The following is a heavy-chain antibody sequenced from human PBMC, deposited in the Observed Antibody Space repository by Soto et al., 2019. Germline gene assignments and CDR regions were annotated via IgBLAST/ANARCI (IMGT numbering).Heavy chain of an antibody. Sequence: GGSLRLSCEASGFTFSNAWMSWVRQAPGKGLEWVGRIKSKTDGGTTDYAAPVKGRFTISRDDSKNTLYLQMNSLKTEDTAVYYCTTGLHYGGYNWFDPWGQGTLVTVSS. CDR2: IKSKTDGGTT. CDR1: GFTFSNAW. J-gene: IGHJ5*02. V-gene: IGHV3-15*01. CDR3: TTGLHYGGYNWFDP. D-gene: IGHD4-17*01.